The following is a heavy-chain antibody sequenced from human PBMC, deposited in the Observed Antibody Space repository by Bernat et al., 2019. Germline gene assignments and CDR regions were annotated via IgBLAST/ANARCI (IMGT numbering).Heavy chain of an antibody. V-gene: IGHV3-30*01. J-gene: IGHJ4*02. CDR2: ISYDGSNK. CDR3: ARDVRYGDSYDY. Sequence: QVQLVASGGGVVQPGRSLRLSCAASGFTFSSYAMHWVRQASGKGLEWVAVISYDGSNKYYADSVKGLFTISRDNSKNTLYLQMNSLRAEDAAMYYCARDVRYGDSYDYWGQGTMVTVSS. D-gene: IGHD4-17*01. CDR1: GFTFSSYA.